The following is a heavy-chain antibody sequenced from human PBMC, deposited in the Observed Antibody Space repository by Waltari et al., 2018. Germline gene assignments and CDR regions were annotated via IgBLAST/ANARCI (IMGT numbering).Heavy chain of an antibody. Sequence: EVQLVQSGAEVKKAGESLTISCKGSGYTFSNTWIGWVRQMPGKGLEWMGIILPEDSDTRYSPSFEGHVTISADTSISTTDLQWSSLKASDTAMYYCASRAAFDFWGQGTMVTVSS. CDR2: ILPEDSDT. V-gene: IGHV5-51*01. D-gene: IGHD3-10*01. CDR1: GYTFSNTW. CDR3: ASRAAFDF. J-gene: IGHJ3*01.